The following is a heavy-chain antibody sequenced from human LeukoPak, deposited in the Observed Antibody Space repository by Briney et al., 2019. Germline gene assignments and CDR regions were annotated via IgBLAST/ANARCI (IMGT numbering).Heavy chain of an antibody. V-gene: IGHV1-2*02. CDR1: GYTFTGYY. CDR2: INPNSGGT. Sequence: GASVKVSCKASGYTFTGYYMHWVRQAPGQGLEWMGWINPNSGGTNYAQKFQGRVTMTRDTSISTAYMELSRLRSDDTAVYYCARLSNSYYYYYYYMDVWGKGTTVTVSS. J-gene: IGHJ6*03. CDR3: ARLSNSYYYYYYYMDV. D-gene: IGHD4-11*01.